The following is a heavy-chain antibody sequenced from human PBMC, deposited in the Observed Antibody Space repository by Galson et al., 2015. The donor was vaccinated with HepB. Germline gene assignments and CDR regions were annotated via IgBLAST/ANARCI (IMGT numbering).Heavy chain of an antibody. Sequence: SLRLSCAASGFNFDDYNMHWVRQAPGKGLEWVSGISWNNGPIGYGDSVEGRFAISRDNAENSLYLEMNSLRPEDTALYYCAKDIAPAYHDILTGYLKPSSSLDMWGQGTMVTVSS. D-gene: IGHD3-9*01. CDR1: GFNFDDYN. V-gene: IGHV3-9*01. CDR3: AKDIAPAYHDILTGYLKPSSSLDM. CDR2: ISWNNGPI. J-gene: IGHJ3*02.